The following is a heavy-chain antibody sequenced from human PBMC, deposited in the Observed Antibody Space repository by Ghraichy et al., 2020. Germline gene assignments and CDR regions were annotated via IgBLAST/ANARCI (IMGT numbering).Heavy chain of an antibody. J-gene: IGHJ4*02. Sequence: GGSLRLSCAAPGSTSSSYAISWGGQVPGKGLGWVSAISGSGGSTYYADSVKGRFPISRDNSKNTRYLQMNSLRAEDTPVYYCAKDSFDYSNYNDACDYWGQFTLIPLPS. CDR3: AKDSFDYSNYNDACDY. CDR2: ISGSGGST. D-gene: IGHD4-11*01. V-gene: IGHV3-23*01. CDR1: GSTSSSYA.